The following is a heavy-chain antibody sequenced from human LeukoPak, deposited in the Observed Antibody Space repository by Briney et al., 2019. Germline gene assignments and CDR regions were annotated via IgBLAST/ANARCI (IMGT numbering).Heavy chain of an antibody. CDR2: IRYDGSNK. J-gene: IGHJ4*02. CDR3: AKAPLRYFDWLYPGY. D-gene: IGHD3-9*01. V-gene: IGHV3-30*02. Sequence: GGSLRLSCAASGFTFSSYGMHWVRQAPGKGLEWVAFIRYDGSNKYYADSVKGRFTISRDNSKNTLYLQMNSLRAEDTAVYYCAKAPLRYFDWLYPGYWGQGTLVTVSS. CDR1: GFTFSSYG.